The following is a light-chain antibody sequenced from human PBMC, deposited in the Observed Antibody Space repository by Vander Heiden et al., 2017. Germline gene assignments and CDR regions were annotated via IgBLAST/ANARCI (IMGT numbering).Light chain of an antibody. CDR3: QSADSSGPYVI. V-gene: IGLV3-25*03. CDR1: ALPKQY. J-gene: IGLJ2*01. Sequence: SYELTQPPSVSVSPGQTARITCSGAALPKQYSYWYHQKPGQAPVLVIYKDSERPSGIPERFSGSSSGTTVTLTISGVQAEDEADYYCQSADSSGPYVIFGGGTKLTVL. CDR2: KDS.